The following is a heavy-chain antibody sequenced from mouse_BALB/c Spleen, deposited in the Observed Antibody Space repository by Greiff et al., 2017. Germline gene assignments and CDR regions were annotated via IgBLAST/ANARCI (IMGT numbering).Heavy chain of an antibody. CDR1: GYSITSDYA. D-gene: IGHD2-14*01. CDR3: ARPYYRYDVDWYFDV. J-gene: IGHJ1*01. CDR2: ISYSGST. Sequence: EVKLQESGPGLVKPSQSLSLTCTVTGYSITSDYAWNWIRQFPGNKLEWMGYISYSGSTSYNPSLKSRISITRDTSKNQFFLQLNSVTTEDTATYYCARPYYRYDVDWYFDVWGAGTTVTVSS. V-gene: IGHV3-2*02.